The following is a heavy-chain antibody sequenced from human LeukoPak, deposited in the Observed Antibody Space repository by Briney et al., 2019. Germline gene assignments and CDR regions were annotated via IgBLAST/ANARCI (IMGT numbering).Heavy chain of an antibody. Sequence: SETLSLTCTVSGGSMSSNSYYWGWIRQPPGKGLEWIGSIYYSGSTYYNPSLKSRVTISVDTSKNQFSLKLSSVTAADTAVYYCARKKRVDPFDYWGQGTLVIVSS. CDR2: IYYSGST. CDR3: ARKKRVDPFDY. CDR1: GGSMSSNSYY. V-gene: IGHV4-39*01. J-gene: IGHJ4*02. D-gene: IGHD3-3*01.